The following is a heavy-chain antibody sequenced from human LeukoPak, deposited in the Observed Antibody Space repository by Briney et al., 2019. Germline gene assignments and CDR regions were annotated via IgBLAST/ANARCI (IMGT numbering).Heavy chain of an antibody. D-gene: IGHD5-24*01. CDR1: GASLSSYY. Sequence: SETLSLTCTVSGASLSSYYWSWIRQPPGKGLEWIALISNSVSTNYNPSLKSRVTISLDTSRKQLSLRLSSVIAADTAVYYCVATERWLQWDYWGQGTLVTVSS. CDR2: ISNSVST. CDR3: VATERWLQWDY. V-gene: IGHV4-4*08. J-gene: IGHJ4*02.